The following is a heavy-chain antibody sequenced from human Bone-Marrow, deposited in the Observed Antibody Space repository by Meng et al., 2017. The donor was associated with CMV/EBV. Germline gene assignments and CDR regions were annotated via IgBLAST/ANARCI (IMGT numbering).Heavy chain of an antibody. V-gene: IGHV3-7*01. J-gene: IGHJ3*02. Sequence: GESLKISCAASGFTFSSYWMSWVRQAPGKGLEWVANIKQDGSEIYYVDSVKGRFTISRDNAKNSLYLQMNSLRAEDTAVYYCARGGRGFTIWGQGTMVTVSS. CDR2: IKQDGSEI. CDR1: GFTFSSYW. D-gene: IGHD1-26*01. CDR3: ARGGRGFTI.